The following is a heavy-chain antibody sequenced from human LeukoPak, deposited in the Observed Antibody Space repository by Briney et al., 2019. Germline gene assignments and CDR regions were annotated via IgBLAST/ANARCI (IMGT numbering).Heavy chain of an antibody. V-gene: IGHV3-9*03. J-gene: IGHJ5*02. Sequence: GRSLRLSCAASGFTFDDYAMHWVRQAPGKGLEWVSGISWNSGSIGCADSVKGRFTISRDNAKNSLYLQLNSLRAEDMALYYCAKGGYSSSSGWFDPWGQGTLVTVSS. CDR2: ISWNSGSI. CDR1: GFTFDDYA. D-gene: IGHD6-6*01. CDR3: AKGGYSSSSGWFDP.